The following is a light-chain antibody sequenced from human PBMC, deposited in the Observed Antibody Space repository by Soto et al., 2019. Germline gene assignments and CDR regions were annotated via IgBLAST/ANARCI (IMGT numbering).Light chain of an antibody. V-gene: IGKV1-5*03. CDR3: QQYNSYSWT. J-gene: IGKJ1*01. Sequence: DIQMTQSPSTLSASVGDRVTITCRASQSIGSLLAWYQQKPGKAPKFLMYEASSLGSGVPSRFTGTGSGTEFTLTISSLQPDDFATYYCQQYNSYSWTFGQGTKVDIK. CDR2: EAS. CDR1: QSIGSL.